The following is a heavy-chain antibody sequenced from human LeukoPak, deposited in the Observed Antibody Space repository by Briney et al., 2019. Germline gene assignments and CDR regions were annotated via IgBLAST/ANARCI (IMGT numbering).Heavy chain of an antibody. J-gene: IGHJ4*02. CDR3: ARSSGSSHLYDY. D-gene: IGHD3-10*01. V-gene: IGHV4-59*01. CDR2: IYYSGST. Sequence: AETLSLTCTVSGASITNYYWSWIRQPPGKGLEWIGYIYYSGSTYYNPSLKSRVTISVDTSKNQFSLRLRSVTAADTAMYYCARSSGSSHLYDYWGQGTLVTASS. CDR1: GASITNYY.